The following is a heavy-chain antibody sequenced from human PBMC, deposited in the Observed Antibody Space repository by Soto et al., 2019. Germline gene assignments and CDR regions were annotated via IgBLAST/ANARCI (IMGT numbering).Heavy chain of an antibody. Sequence: ASVKVSCKASGYTFTSYGISWVRQAPGQGLEWMGWISAYNGNTNYAQKLQGRVTMTTDTSTSTAYMELRSLRSDDTAVYYCAREARGGSYYYYYGMDVSGPGTTLTVYS. CDR3: AREARGGSYYYYYGMDV. D-gene: IGHD1-26*01. CDR1: GYTFTSYG. V-gene: IGHV1-18*01. J-gene: IGHJ6*02. CDR2: ISAYNGNT.